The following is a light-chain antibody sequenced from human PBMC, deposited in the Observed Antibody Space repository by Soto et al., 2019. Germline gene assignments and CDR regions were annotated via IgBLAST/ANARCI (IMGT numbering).Light chain of an antibody. CDR3: QQRSNWPPLT. J-gene: IGKJ4*01. CDR2: DAS. V-gene: IGKV3-11*01. Sequence: IVLTQSPATLSLSPGERATLSCRASQSVSSYLAWYQQKPGQAPRLLIYDASNRATGIPARFSGSWSGTDFTLAISSLAPQDFAVYYCQQRSNWPPLTFGGGTKVEIK. CDR1: QSVSSY.